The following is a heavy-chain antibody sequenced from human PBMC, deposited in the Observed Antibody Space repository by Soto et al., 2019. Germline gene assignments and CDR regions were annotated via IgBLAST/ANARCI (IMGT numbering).Heavy chain of an antibody. CDR3: ARLIGNSWLDS. J-gene: IGHJ5*01. D-gene: IGHD2-8*01. V-gene: IGHV6-1*01. CDR1: GGSVSSNSAT. Sequence: SQTLSLTCAISGGSVSSNSATWEWIRQSPSRGLEWLGRTYYRSKWYNDYAVSVKSRITINPDTSNNQLSLQLNSVTPDDTAVYYCARLIGNSWLDSWGQGTLVTVSS. CDR2: TYYRSKWYN.